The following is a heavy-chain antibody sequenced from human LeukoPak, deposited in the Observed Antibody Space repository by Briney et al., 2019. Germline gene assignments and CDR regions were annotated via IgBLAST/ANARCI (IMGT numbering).Heavy chain of an antibody. V-gene: IGHV1-2*02. CDR1: GYTFTGYY. CDR3: ARGRVMYWLRLGLNWFDP. J-gene: IGHJ5*02. D-gene: IGHD5-12*01. CDR2: INPNSGGT. Sequence: ASVKVSCKASGYTFTGYYMHWVRQAPGQGLEWMGWINPNSGGTNYAQKFQGRVTMTRDTSISTAYMELSRLRSEDTAVYYCARGRVMYWLRLGLNWFDPWGQGTLVTVSS.